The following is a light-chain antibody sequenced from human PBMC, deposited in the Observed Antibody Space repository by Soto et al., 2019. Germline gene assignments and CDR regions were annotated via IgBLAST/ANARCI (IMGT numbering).Light chain of an antibody. V-gene: IGKV4-1*01. CDR1: QSVLYSSNNKNY. CDR3: QQYYSTPPT. J-gene: IGKJ2*01. CDR2: WAS. Sequence: DIVMTQSPDSLAVSLGERATINCKSSQSVLYSSNNKNYLAWYQQKPGQPPNLLIYWASTRQSRAPDRFSGSGSGTDFTLTISSLQAEDVAVYYCQQYYSTPPTFGQGTKVDIK.